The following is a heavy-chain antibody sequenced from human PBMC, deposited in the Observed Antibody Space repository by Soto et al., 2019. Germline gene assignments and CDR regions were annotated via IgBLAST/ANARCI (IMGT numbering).Heavy chain of an antibody. CDR3: ASPSPPQTKYYYGPDYYYGMDV. D-gene: IGHD3-10*01. CDR1: GGSISSGDYY. J-gene: IGHJ6*02. V-gene: IGHV4-30-4*01. CDR2: IDYSGST. Sequence: QVQLQESGPGLVKPSQTLSLTCTVSGGSISSGDYYWSWIRQPPGKGLEWIGYIDYSGSTYYNPSLKSRVTISVDTSKHQFYLKLSSVTAAATAVYYCASPSPPQTKYYYGPDYYYGMDVWGQGTTVTVSS.